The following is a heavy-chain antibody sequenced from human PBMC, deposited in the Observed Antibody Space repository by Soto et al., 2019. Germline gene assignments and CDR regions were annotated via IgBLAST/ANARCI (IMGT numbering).Heavy chain of an antibody. CDR3: AKAPTHTIFGSPFGHYYYYMDV. Sequence: GGSLRLSCAASGFTFSSYAMSWVRQAPGKGLEWVSAISGSGGSTYYADSVKGRFTISRDNSKNTLYLQMNSLRAEDTAVYYCAKAPTHTIFGSPFGHYYYYMDVWGKGTTVTVSS. CDR2: ISGSGGST. J-gene: IGHJ6*03. D-gene: IGHD3-3*01. V-gene: IGHV3-23*01. CDR1: GFTFSSYA.